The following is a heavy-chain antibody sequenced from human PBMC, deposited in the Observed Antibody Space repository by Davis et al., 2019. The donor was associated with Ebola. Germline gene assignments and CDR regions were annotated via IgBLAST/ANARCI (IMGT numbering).Heavy chain of an antibody. D-gene: IGHD2-2*02. CDR2: IKHDGSEK. Sequence: GGSLRLSCAASGFTFRNYWMSWVRQAPGKGLEWVANIKHDGSEKYYVDSVKGRFTISRDNTENSLFLQMNSLRAEDTAVYYCARDLYLGSWNYYGIDVWGQGTTVTVSS. V-gene: IGHV3-7*01. J-gene: IGHJ6*02. CDR1: GFTFRNYW. CDR3: ARDLYLGSWNYYGIDV.